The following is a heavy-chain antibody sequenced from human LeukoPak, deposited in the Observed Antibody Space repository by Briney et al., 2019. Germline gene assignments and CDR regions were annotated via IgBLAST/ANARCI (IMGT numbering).Heavy chain of an antibody. Sequence: ASVKVSCKASGGAFSSYAISWVRQAPGQGLEWMGGIIPIFGTANYAQKFQGRVTITADESTSTAYMELSSLRSEDTAVYYCATLCCGSYYMDVWGKGTTVTVSS. CDR3: ATLCCGSYYMDV. D-gene: IGHD2-15*01. CDR2: IIPIFGTA. J-gene: IGHJ6*03. CDR1: GGAFSSYA. V-gene: IGHV1-69*13.